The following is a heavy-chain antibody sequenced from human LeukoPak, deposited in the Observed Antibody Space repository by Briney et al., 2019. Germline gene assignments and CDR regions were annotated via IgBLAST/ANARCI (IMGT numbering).Heavy chain of an antibody. CDR1: GFTFSNYA. J-gene: IGHJ4*02. CDR2: IVGRGSNT. V-gene: IGHV3-23*01. Sequence: GGSLRLSCAASGFTFSNYAMSWVRQAPGKGLEWVSAIVGRGSNTYYADSVKGRFTISRDNPKNTLYLQMNSLRAEDTAVYYCAKWGDYDILTGYYDSDYWGQGTLVTVSS. D-gene: IGHD3-9*01. CDR3: AKWGDYDILTGYYDSDY.